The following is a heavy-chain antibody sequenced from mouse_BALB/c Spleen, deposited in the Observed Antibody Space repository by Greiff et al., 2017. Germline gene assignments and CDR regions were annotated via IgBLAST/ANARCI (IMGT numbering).Heavy chain of an antibody. CDR3: ARSPTVGDYYAIDY. CDR1: GYSITSDYA. J-gene: IGHJ4*01. Sequence: ESGPGLVKPSQSLSLTCTVTGYSITSDYAWNWIRQFPGNKLEWMGYISYSGSTSYNPSLKSRISITRDTSKNQFFLQLNSVTTEDTATYYCARSPTVGDYYAIDYWGQGTSVTVSS. D-gene: IGHD1-1*01. V-gene: IGHV3-2*02. CDR2: ISYSGST.